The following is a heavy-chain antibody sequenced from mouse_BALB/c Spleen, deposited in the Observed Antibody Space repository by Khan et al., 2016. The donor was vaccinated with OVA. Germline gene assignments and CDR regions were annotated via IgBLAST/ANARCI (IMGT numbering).Heavy chain of an antibody. J-gene: IGHJ2*01. CDR1: GYTFTSYW. CDR3: ARVSTRDY. Sequence: QVQLQQSGAELVKPGASVNLSCKASGYTFTSYWMHWVKQRPGQGLEWIGEINPSNGRTNYNEKFKSKATLTVDKSSSTAYMQLSSPTSEDSAVYYCARVSTRDYWGQGTTLTVSS. V-gene: IGHV1S81*02. D-gene: IGHD3-1*01. CDR2: INPSNGRT.